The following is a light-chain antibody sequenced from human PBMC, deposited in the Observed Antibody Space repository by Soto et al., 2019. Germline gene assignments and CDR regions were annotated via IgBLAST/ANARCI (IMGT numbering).Light chain of an antibody. CDR2: GTF. J-gene: IGKJ5*01. CDR1: QGLSTTD. CDR3: QQYESLPYT. Sequence: ETVLTQSPGTLSLPPGKRATLSCRASQGLSTTDFVCYQHKPGQPPRLIIHGTFSTAASTPARFSGSGSGTDFTLTISRLDPEYSAVYYWQQYESLPYTFGRGTQLEIK. V-gene: IGKV3-20*01.